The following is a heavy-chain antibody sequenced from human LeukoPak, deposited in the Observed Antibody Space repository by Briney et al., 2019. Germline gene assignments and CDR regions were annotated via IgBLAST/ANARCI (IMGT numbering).Heavy chain of an antibody. CDR3: ARVYGSSWYFDY. CDR2: IKQDGSVR. D-gene: IGHD6-13*01. J-gene: IGHJ4*02. CDR1: GFTFNNYW. V-gene: IGHV3-7*04. Sequence: GGSLRLSCAASGFTFNNYWMSWVRQAPGKGLQWVANIKQDGSVRYSVDSVKGRFTISRDNAKNSLYLQMNSLRAEDTAVYYCARVYGSSWYFDYWGQGTLVTVSS.